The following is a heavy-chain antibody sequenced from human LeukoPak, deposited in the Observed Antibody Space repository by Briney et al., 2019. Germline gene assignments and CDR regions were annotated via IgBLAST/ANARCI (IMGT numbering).Heavy chain of an antibody. J-gene: IGHJ6*03. Sequence: PGGSLRLSCAASGFIFSTYAMHWVRQAPGKGLEWVAVISNDATIKYYADSVKGRFTISRDNSKNTLYLQMNSLRVEDTAVYYCAGDRAPSGYMNVWAKGTTVTVSS. D-gene: IGHD7-27*01. CDR2: ISNDATIK. V-gene: IGHV3-30-3*01. CDR3: AGDRAPSGYMNV. CDR1: GFIFSTYA.